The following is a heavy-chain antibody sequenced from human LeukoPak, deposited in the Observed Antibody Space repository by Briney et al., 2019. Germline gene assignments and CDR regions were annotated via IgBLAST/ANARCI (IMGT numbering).Heavy chain of an antibody. CDR1: GVSISSGDYY. CDR3: ARWVGGYSYGYDY. D-gene: IGHD5-18*01. CDR2: IYYSGST. Sequence: SETLSLTCTVSGVSISSGDYYWSWIRQPPGKGLECIGYIYYSGSTYCNPSLKSRVTISVDTSKNQFSLKLTSVTAADTAVYYCARWVGGYSYGYDYWGRGTLVTVSS. J-gene: IGHJ4*02. V-gene: IGHV4-30-4*01.